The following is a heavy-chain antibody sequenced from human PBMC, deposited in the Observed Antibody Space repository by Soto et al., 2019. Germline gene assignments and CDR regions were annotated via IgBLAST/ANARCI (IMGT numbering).Heavy chain of an antibody. CDR3: AKDRTEMATITYFDY. Sequence: SLRLSCAASGFTFSSYGMHWVRQAPGKGLEWVAVISYDGSNKYYADSVKGRFTISRDNSKNTLYLQMNSLRAEDTAVYYCAKDRTEMATITYFDYWGQGTLVTVSS. J-gene: IGHJ4*02. D-gene: IGHD5-12*01. CDR1: GFTFSSYG. V-gene: IGHV3-30*18. CDR2: ISYDGSNK.